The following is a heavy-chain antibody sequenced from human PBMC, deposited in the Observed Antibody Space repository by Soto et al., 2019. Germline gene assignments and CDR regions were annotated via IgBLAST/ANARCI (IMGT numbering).Heavy chain of an antibody. Sequence: QVQLVQSGAEVKKPGSSVKVSCEASGFSFTNSIIAWVRQAPGQGLEWMGGVNPIYGTTNYAQKFQGRVTITADKSTNTAHMELTSLRSEDTAVYYCARDQSNGHIGDYDYYGMDVWGQGTTVTVSS. V-gene: IGHV1-69*06. CDR3: ARDQSNGHIGDYDYYGMDV. J-gene: IGHJ6*02. CDR2: VNPIYGTT. D-gene: IGHD2-8*01. CDR1: GFSFTNSI.